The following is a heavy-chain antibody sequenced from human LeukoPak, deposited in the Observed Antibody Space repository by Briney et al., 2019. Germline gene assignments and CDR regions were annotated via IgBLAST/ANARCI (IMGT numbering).Heavy chain of an antibody. J-gene: IGHJ6*02. V-gene: IGHV4-39*07. CDR3: ARDTRLHGMDV. D-gene: IGHD3-3*01. Sequence: PSETLSLTCTVSGGSISSYYWSWIRQPPGKGLEWIGSIYYSGSTYYNPSLKSRVTISVDTSKNQFSLKLSSVTAADTAVYYCARDTRLHGMDVWGQGTTVTVSS. CDR2: IYYSGST. CDR1: GGSISSYY.